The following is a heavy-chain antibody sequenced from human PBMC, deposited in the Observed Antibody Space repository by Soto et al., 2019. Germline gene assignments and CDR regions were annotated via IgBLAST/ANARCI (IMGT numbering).Heavy chain of an antibody. CDR2: ISGSGGST. D-gene: IGHD3-22*01. CDR3: AKDLYYYDSSGYSNWFDP. V-gene: IGHV3-23*01. CDR1: GFTFSSYA. J-gene: IGHJ5*02. Sequence: PGGSLRLSCAASGFTFSSYAMSWVRQAPGKGLEWVSAISGSGGSTYYADSVKGRFTISRDNSKNTLYLQMNSLRAEDTAVYYCAKDLYYYDSSGYSNWFDPWGQGTLVTVSS.